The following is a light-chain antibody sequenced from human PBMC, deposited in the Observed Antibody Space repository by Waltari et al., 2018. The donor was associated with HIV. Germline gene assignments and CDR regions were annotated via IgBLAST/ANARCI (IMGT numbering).Light chain of an antibody. V-gene: IGLV2-23*02. CDR3: CSYAGSSTLV. J-gene: IGLJ2*01. CDR1: SSDVGSYNL. Sequence: QSALTQPASVSGSSGQSITISCTGTSSDVGSYNLVPWYQQHPGKAPKLMIYEVSKRPSGVSNRFSGSKSGNTASLTISGLQAEDEADYYCCSYAGSSTLVFGGGTKLTVL. CDR2: EVS.